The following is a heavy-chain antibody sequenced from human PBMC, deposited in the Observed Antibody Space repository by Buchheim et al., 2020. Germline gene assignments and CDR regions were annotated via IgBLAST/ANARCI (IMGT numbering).Heavy chain of an antibody. CDR2: IKQDGSEK. CDR1: GFTFSSYW. CDR3: ARDSSTDFWSGYSQFYY. J-gene: IGHJ4*02. Sequence: EVQLVESGGGLVQPGGSLRLSCAASGFTFSSYWMSWVRQAPGKGLEWVANIKQDGSEKYYVDSVKGRFTISRDNAKNSLYLQMNSLRAEDTAVYYCARDSSTDFWSGYSQFYYWGQRTL. D-gene: IGHD3-3*01. V-gene: IGHV3-7*01.